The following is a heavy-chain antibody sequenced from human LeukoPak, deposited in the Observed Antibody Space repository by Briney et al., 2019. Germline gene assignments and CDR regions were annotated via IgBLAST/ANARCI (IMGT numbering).Heavy chain of an antibody. V-gene: IGHV3-74*01. CDR2: ISTDGYTT. J-gene: IGHJ4*02. Sequence: GGSLRLSCAASGLAFSAYKMHWVRQAPRKGLVWVSRISTDGYTTDYADFVQDRFTASRDNTKNTWSLEMNSLRAEDTAVYYCAKSIGQWELPFYFDYWGQGTLVTVSS. CDR1: GLAFSAYK. D-gene: IGHD1-26*01. CDR3: AKSIGQWELPFYFDY.